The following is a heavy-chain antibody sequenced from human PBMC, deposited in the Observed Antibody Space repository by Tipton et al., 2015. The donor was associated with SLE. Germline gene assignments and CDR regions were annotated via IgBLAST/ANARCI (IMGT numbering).Heavy chain of an antibody. Sequence: TLSLTCSVSGGSISSYYWSWIRQPPGKGLEWIGYMYHSGTNYNPSLKSRVTISSDTSKNLFSLHLRSVTAADTAVYYCARHPSGSSFDYWGQGTLVTVSS. CDR3: ARHPSGSSFDY. V-gene: IGHV4-59*08. J-gene: IGHJ4*02. D-gene: IGHD6-6*01. CDR2: MYHSGT. CDR1: GGSISSYY.